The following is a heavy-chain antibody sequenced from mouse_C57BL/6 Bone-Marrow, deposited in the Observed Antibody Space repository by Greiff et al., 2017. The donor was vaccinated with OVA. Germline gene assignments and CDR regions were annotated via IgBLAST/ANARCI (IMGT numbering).Heavy chain of an antibody. CDR2: ISYSGST. J-gene: IGHJ1*03. CDR1: GYSITSDY. D-gene: IGHD2-12*01. Sequence: EVQLQQSGPGLAKPSQTLSLTCSVTGYSITSDYWNWILKFPGNKLEYMGYISYSGSTYYNPSLKSRISITRDTSKNQYYLQLNSVTTEDTATYYCAIYYREGWYFDVWGTGTTVTVSS. V-gene: IGHV3-8*01. CDR3: AIYYREGWYFDV.